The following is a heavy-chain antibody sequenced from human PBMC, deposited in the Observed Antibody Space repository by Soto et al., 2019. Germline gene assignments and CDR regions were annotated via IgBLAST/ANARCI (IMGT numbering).Heavy chain of an antibody. V-gene: IGHV3-7*01. D-gene: IGHD5-12*01. CDR1: GFTFSSYW. Sequence: GGSLRLSCAASGFTFSSYWMSWVRQAPGKGLEWVANIKQDGSEKYYVDSVKGRFTISRDNAKNSLYLQMNSLRGEDTAVYYCARDRSGYDYNWFDPWGRVPWSPSPQ. J-gene: IGHJ5*02. CDR2: IKQDGSEK. CDR3: ARDRSGYDYNWFDP.